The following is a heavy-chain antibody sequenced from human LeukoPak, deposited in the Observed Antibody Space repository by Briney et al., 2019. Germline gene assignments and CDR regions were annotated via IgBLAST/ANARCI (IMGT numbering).Heavy chain of an antibody. CDR3: ARDQEGFDY. Sequence: ASVKVSFKASGYTFTSNYIHWVRTAPGQGLEWMGMIYPRDGSTSYAQKFQGRVTVTRDTSTSTVHMELSGLRSEDTAVYYCARDQEGFDYWGQGTLVTVSP. CDR1: GYTFTSNY. J-gene: IGHJ4*02. V-gene: IGHV1-46*01. CDR2: IYPRDGST.